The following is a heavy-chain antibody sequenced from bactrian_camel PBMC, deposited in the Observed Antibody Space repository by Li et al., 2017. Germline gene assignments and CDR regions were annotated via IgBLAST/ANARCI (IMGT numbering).Heavy chain of an antibody. V-gene: IGHV3S53*01. D-gene: IGHD1*01. Sequence: VQLVESGGGSVQAGGSLTLSCAASGSIVAPSPFCVAWFRQVPGKEREGVASIANDGTERYADSVKGRFTISQDSAKNTVELHMVGLKPEDTAMYYCAADFRRRRAPRLTDVLDLAYKGRGTQVTVS. J-gene: IGHJ4*01. CDR1: GSIVAPSPFC. CDR2: IANDGTE.